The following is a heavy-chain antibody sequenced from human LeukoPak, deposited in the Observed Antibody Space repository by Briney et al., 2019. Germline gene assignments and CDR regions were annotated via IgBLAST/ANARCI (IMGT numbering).Heavy chain of an antibody. CDR2: IKQDGSET. CDR1: GFTFSSYG. D-gene: IGHD3-10*01. V-gene: IGHV3-7*01. CDR3: ARDGITLVRGVTVFDY. J-gene: IGHJ4*02. Sequence: GGTLRLSCAASGFTFSSYGMSWVRQAPGKGLEWVAHIKQDGSETYYLDSVKGRFTISRDNAKNSLYLEMNNLRDEEAAVYYCARDGITLVRGVTVFDYWGQGTLVTVSS.